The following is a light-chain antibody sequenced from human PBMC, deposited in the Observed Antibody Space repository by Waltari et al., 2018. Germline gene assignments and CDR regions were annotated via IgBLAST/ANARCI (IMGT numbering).Light chain of an antibody. CDR3: CSYAGNYLRV. Sequence: QSALTQPRSLSGSPRQSVTLSCTGTSSDVGGYNYFYWYQQYPVRAPKVVIYNVSKRPSGVPDRFSGSKSGNTASLTISGLQAEDEADYYCCSYAGNYLRVFGGGTRLTVL. V-gene: IGLV2-11*01. J-gene: IGLJ3*02. CDR1: SSDVGGYNY. CDR2: NVS.